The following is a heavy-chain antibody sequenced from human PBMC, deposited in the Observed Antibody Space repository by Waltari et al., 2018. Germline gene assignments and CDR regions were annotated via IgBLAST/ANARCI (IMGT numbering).Heavy chain of an antibody. CDR3: ARGTVVAATSAFDY. CDR2: MNPNSGNT. D-gene: IGHD3-22*01. J-gene: IGHJ4*02. CDR1: GYTFTSYD. V-gene: IGHV1-8*01. Sequence: QVQLVQSGAEVKKPGASVKVSCKASGYTFTSYDINWVRQANGQGLEWMGWMNPNSGNTGYAQKFQGRVTMTRNTSISTAYMELSSLRSEDTAVYYCARGTVVAATSAFDYWGQGTLVTVSS.